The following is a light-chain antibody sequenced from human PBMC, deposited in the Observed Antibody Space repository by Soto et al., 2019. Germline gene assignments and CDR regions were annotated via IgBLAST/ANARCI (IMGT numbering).Light chain of an antibody. Sequence: EIVMTQSPATLSVSPGERATLSCRASQSVSSNLAWYHQKPGQAPRLLIYGASTRSTGIPASFSGSGSGTEFTLTISSLQSEDFAVYYCQQYNNWPSLTFGQGTKVEIK. CDR2: GAS. V-gene: IGKV3-15*01. J-gene: IGKJ1*01. CDR3: QQYNNWPSLT. CDR1: QSVSSN.